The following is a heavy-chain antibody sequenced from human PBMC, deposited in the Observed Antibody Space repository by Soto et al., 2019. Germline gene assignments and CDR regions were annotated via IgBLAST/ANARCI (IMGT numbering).Heavy chain of an antibody. CDR2: VYWDDDK. CDR3: ANSQRIDYYYGMDV. CDR1: GLSFSTRGVG. V-gene: IGHV2-5*02. J-gene: IGHJ6*02. D-gene: IGHD3-3*02. Sequence: QITWKESGPTLVKPTQTLTLTCTFSGLSFSTRGVGVGWIRQPPGKILEWLALVYWDDDKRYIQSLKSRLTITKDTSKNQVVLTLTNMDPVDTATYYCANSQRIDYYYGMDVWGQGTTVTVSS.